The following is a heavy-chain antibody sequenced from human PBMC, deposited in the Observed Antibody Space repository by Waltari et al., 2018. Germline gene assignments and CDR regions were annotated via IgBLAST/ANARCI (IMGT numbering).Heavy chain of an antibody. CDR1: GGSISSSSYY. CDR2: IYYRGST. J-gene: IGHJ4*02. D-gene: IGHD3-10*01. CDR3: AREYYYGSGSLFDY. Sequence: QLQLQESGPGLVKPSETLSLTCTVSGGSISSSSYYWGWIRQPPGKGLEWIGSIYYRGSTYYNPSLKSRVTISVDTSKNQFSLKLSSVTAADTAVYYCAREYYYGSGSLFDYWGQGTLVTVSS. V-gene: IGHV4-39*07.